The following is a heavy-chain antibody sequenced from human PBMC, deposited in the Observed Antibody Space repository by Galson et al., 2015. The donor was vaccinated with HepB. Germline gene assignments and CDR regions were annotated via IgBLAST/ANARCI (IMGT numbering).Heavy chain of an antibody. V-gene: IGHV3-30*18. J-gene: IGHJ6*02. Sequence: SLRLSCAASGFTFSSYGMHWVRQAPGKGLEWVAVISYDGSNKYYADSVKGRFTTSRDNSKNTLYLQMNSLRAEDTAVYYCAKDQLMGSPPGGYYYYGMDVWGQGTTVTVSS. CDR3: AKDQLMGSPPGGYYYYGMDV. CDR2: ISYDGSNK. D-gene: IGHD3-16*01. CDR1: GFTFSSYG.